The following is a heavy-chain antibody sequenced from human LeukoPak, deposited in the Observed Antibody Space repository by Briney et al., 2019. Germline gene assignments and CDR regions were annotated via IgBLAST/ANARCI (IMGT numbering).Heavy chain of an antibody. V-gene: IGHV3-64*01. CDR2: ISSNGGST. Sequence: GGSLRLSCAASGFTFSSYAMHWVRQAPGKGLEHVSAISSNGGSTYYANSVKGRFTISRDNSKNTLYLQMGSLRAEDMAVYYCARDRYGDYYGMDVWGQGTTVTVSS. D-gene: IGHD4-17*01. CDR3: ARDRYGDYYGMDV. CDR1: GFTFSSYA. J-gene: IGHJ6*02.